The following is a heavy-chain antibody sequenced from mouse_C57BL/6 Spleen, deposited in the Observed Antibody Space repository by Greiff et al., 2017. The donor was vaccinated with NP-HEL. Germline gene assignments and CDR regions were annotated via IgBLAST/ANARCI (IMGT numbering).Heavy chain of an antibody. Sequence: VQLQQSGAELVRPGASVTLSCKASGYTFTDYEMHWVKQTPVHGLAWIGAIDPETGGTAYNQKFKGKAILTADKSSSTAYMELRSLTSEDSAVYYCTRAGGSSWYFDVWGTGTTVTVSS. CDR2: IDPETGGT. CDR3: TRAGGSSWYFDV. J-gene: IGHJ1*03. V-gene: IGHV1-15*01. CDR1: GYTFTDYE. D-gene: IGHD1-1*01.